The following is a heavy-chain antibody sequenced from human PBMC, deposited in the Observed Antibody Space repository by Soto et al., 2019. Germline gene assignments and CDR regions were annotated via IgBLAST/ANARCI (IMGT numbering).Heavy chain of an antibody. V-gene: IGHV2-5*02. CDR2: IYWDDDK. CDR1: GFSLTTSGVG. D-gene: IGHD1-26*01. J-gene: IGHJ4*02. CDR3: AHRTLYRESAWDGGYFDT. Sequence: QITLRESGPTRVRPTQPLTLTCDFSGFSLTTSGVGVAWIRQPPGKAPEWLAVIYWDDDKRYSPTLKSRLTITQNTTKNQVILTITNMDTVDTGTYYCAHRTLYRESAWDGGYFDTWGQGTPVTVSS.